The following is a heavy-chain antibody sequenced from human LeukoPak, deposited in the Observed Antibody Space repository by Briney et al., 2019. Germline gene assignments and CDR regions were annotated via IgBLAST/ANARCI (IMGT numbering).Heavy chain of an antibody. CDR2: ISWNSGSI. D-gene: IGHD3-10*01. CDR3: AKDPRGSGSYNPLWYFDL. V-gene: IGHV3-9*01. Sequence: PGRSLRLSCAASGFTFDDYAMLWVRQAPGKGLEWVSGISWNSGSIGYADSVKGRFTISRDNAKNSLYLQMNSLRAEDTALYYCAKDPRGSGSYNPLWYFDLWGRGTLVTVSS. CDR1: GFTFDDYA. J-gene: IGHJ2*01.